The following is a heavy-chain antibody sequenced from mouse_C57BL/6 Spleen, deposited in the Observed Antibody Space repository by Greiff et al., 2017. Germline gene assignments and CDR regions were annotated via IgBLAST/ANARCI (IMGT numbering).Heavy chain of an antibody. CDR3: ARSITTAFFDY. Sequence: QVQLQQPGAELVRPGSSVKLSCKASGYTFTSYWMHWVKQRPIQGLEWIGNIDPSDSETHYNQKFKDKATLTVDKSSSTAYMQLSSLTSADSAVYYCARSITTAFFDYWGQGTTLTVSS. CDR2: IDPSDSET. V-gene: IGHV1-52*01. J-gene: IGHJ2*01. CDR1: GYTFTSYW. D-gene: IGHD1-2*01.